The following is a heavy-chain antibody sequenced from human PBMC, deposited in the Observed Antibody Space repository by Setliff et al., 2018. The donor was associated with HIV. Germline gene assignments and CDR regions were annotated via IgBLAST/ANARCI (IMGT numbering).Heavy chain of an antibody. Sequence: PSETLSLTCTVSGGSISSYYWSWIRRPAGKGLEWIGRIYPSGTINYNPSLKSRVTMSVDTSKNQFSLRLTSVSAADTALYYCAGSMGATKGSWFEPWGQGTLVTVSS. CDR1: GGSISSYY. J-gene: IGHJ5*02. CDR3: AGSMGATKGSWFEP. V-gene: IGHV4-4*07. D-gene: IGHD1-26*01. CDR2: IYPSGTI.